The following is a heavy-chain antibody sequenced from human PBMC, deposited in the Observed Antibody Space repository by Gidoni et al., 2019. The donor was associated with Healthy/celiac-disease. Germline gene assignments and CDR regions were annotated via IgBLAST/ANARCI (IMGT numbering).Heavy chain of an antibody. J-gene: IGHJ4*02. Sequence: EVQLVQSGAEVKKPGESLKISCKGSGYSFTSYWIGWVRQMPGKGLEWMGIIYPGDSDTRYSPSFQGQVTISADKSISTAYLQWSSLKASDTAMYYCARLEMVTHLGYYFDYWGQGTLVTVSS. CDR1: GYSFTSYW. V-gene: IGHV5-51*01. D-gene: IGHD5-18*01. CDR3: ARLEMVTHLGYYFDY. CDR2: IYPGDSDT.